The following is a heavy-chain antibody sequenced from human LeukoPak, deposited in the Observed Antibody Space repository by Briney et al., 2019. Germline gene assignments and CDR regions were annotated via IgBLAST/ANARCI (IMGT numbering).Heavy chain of an antibody. CDR1: GDSVSRNSAT. V-gene: IGHV6-1*01. CDR2: TFYRSKWYN. CDR3: ARYVTGAFDI. D-gene: IGHD2-21*02. J-gene: IGHJ3*02. Sequence: SQTLSLTCAISGDSVSRNSATWNWIRQSPSRGLEWLGRTFYRSKWYNEYAVSVKSRIIVNPDTSTNHFSLQLNSVTPEDTAVYYCARYVTGAFDIWGLGTIVTVSS.